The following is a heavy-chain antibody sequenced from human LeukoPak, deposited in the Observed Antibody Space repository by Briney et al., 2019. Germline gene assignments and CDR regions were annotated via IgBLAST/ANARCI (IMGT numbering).Heavy chain of an antibody. V-gene: IGHV1-2*02. J-gene: IGHJ5*02. Sequence: ASVKVSCKASGYTFTGYFIHWVRQAPGQGLEWMGWINPHSGGTNYAQKFQGRVTMTRDTSISTAYMELSRLRSDDTAVYYCARELQIVGATYRKPYTWFDPWSQGTLVTVSS. CDR3: ARELQIVGATYRKPYTWFDP. CDR2: INPHSGGT. D-gene: IGHD1-26*01. CDR1: GYTFTGYF.